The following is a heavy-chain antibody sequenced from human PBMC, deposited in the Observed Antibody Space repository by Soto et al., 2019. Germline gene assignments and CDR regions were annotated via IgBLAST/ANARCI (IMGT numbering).Heavy chain of an antibody. Sequence: EVQLVESGGGLVQPGGSLRLSCAASGFTFSNYDLHWVRQAPGRGLEWVSTIATAGDTYYPDSVKGRFTISRENAKTSLYLQMNSLRDGDTAVYYCASSPSTSGWPLDFWGQGTLVTVSS. CDR1: GFTFSNYD. D-gene: IGHD6-19*01. CDR2: IATAGDT. J-gene: IGHJ4*02. CDR3: ASSPSTSGWPLDF. V-gene: IGHV3-13*01.